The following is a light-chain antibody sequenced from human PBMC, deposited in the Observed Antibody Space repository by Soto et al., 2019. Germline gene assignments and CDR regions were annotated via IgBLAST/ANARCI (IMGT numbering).Light chain of an antibody. CDR3: QQYGTSPYT. J-gene: IGKJ2*01. V-gene: IGKV3-20*01. Sequence: EIVLTQSPGTLSLSPGDRATLSCRASQSVYSNSLAWYQQKSGQAPRLLIFGASNRATGIPDRFSGSGSGTDFTLSISRLAPEDFAVYYCQQYGTSPYTFGQGTKLETK. CDR2: GAS. CDR1: QSVYSNS.